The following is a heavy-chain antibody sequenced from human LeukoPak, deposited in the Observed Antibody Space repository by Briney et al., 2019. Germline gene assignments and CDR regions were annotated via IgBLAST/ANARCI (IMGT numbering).Heavy chain of an antibody. V-gene: IGHV4-59*08. CDR2: FYYSGST. CDR1: GGSISSYY. CDR3: ARRIVLVATANDVLDS. Sequence: SETLSLTCTVSGGSISSYYWSWIRQPPGKGLEWIGYFYYSGSTNYNPSLKSRSTISVDTSKNQFSLKLSPVTAADTAVYFCARRIVLVATANDVLDSWGQGTLVTVSS. J-gene: IGHJ4*02. D-gene: IGHD2-15*01.